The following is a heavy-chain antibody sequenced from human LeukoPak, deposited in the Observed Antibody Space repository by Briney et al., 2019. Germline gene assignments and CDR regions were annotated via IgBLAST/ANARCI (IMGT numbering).Heavy chain of an antibody. CDR2: IHPGDSDT. Sequence: GESLKISCKGSGYIFTNYWIGWVRQMPGKGLEWVGIIHPGDSDTRYSPSFQGQVTLSADKSINTAYLQWSSLTASDTAMYYCARHGGYGDYLTEYFQHWGQGTLVTVSS. CDR3: ARHGGYGDYLTEYFQH. D-gene: IGHD4-17*01. CDR1: GYIFTNYW. J-gene: IGHJ1*01. V-gene: IGHV5-51*01.